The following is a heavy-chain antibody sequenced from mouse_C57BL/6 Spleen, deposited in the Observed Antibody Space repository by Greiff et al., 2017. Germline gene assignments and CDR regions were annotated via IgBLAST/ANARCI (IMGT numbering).Heavy chain of an antibody. CDR2: IDTSDSET. CDR3: ARRYYGSSAYAMDY. D-gene: IGHD1-1*01. J-gene: IGHJ4*01. V-gene: IGHV1-52*01. CDR1: GYTFTSYW. Sequence: QVQLQQPGAELVRPGSSVKLSCKASGYTFTSYWMHWVKQRPIQGLEWIGNIDTSDSETHYNQKFKDKATLTVDKSSSTAYMQLSSLTSEDSAVYYCARRYYGSSAYAMDYWGQGTSVTVSS.